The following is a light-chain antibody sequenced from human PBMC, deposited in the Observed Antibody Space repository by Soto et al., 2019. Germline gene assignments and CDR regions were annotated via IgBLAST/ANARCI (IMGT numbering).Light chain of an antibody. Sequence: EIVMTQSPATLSVSPGERATLSCRASQSVSSNLAWYQQKPGQAPRLLIYGASTRVTGIPARFSGSGSGTEFTLTISSLQSGDFAVYSCQQYNNWPRTFGQGTKVEIK. CDR1: QSVSSN. CDR3: QQYNNWPRT. J-gene: IGKJ1*01. V-gene: IGKV3-15*01. CDR2: GAS.